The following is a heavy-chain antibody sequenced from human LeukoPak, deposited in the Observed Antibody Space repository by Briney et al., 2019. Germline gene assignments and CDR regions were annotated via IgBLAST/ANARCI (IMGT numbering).Heavy chain of an antibody. CDR1: GFTFTSSA. J-gene: IGHJ6*04. Sequence: GTSVKVSCKASGFTFTSSAVQWVRQARVQRLEWIGWIVVGSGNTNYAQKFQERVTITRDMSTSTAYMELSSLRSEDTAVYYCAAGGWYYYGMDVWGKGTTVTVSS. CDR3: AAGGWYYYGMDV. CDR2: IVVGSGNT. D-gene: IGHD6-19*01. V-gene: IGHV1-58*01.